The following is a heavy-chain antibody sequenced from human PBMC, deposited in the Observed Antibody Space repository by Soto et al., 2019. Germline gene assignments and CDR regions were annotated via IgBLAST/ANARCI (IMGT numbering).Heavy chain of an antibody. V-gene: IGHV1-18*01. CDR3: ARDLAVGLVDY. J-gene: IGHJ4*02. CDR2: ISAYNGNT. CDR1: GYTFTSYG. D-gene: IGHD6-19*01. Sequence: ASVKVSCKAPGYTFTSYGISWVRQAPGQGLEWMGWISAYNGNTNYAQKLQGRVTMTTDTSTITAYMELRSLRSDDTAVYYCARDLAVGLVDYWGQGTLVTVSS.